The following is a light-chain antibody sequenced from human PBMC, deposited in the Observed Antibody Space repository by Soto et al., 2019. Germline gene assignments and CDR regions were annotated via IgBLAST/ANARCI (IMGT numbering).Light chain of an antibody. Sequence: SSELTQPPSVSVSPGHTASITCSGDKLGDKYACWYQRKPGQSPVLVIYQDSKRPSGIPERFSGSNSGNTATLTISGTQAMDEADYYCQAWDSSTAYVVFGGGTKLTVL. V-gene: IGLV3-1*01. J-gene: IGLJ2*01. CDR1: KLGDKY. CDR3: QAWDSSTAYVV. CDR2: QDS.